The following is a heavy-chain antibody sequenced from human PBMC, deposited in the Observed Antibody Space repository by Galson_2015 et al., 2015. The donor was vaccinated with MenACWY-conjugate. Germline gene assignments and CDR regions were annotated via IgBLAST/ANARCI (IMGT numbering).Heavy chain of an antibody. CDR1: GFIFNTYW. Sequence: SLRLSCAASGFIFNTYWMHWVRQAPGKGLVWVSRINPGGSSTTYADSVKDRFTISRDNAKNTLYLQMNSLRPEDTAVFYCAKTRGASFYFDYWGQGTLVTFSS. D-gene: IGHD1-26*01. CDR3: AKTRGASFYFDY. V-gene: IGHV3-74*01. J-gene: IGHJ4*02. CDR2: INPGGSST.